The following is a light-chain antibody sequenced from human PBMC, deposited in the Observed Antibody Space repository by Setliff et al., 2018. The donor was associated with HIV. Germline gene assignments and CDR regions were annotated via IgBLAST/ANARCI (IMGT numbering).Light chain of an antibody. V-gene: IGLV2-14*01. CDR2: EVS. CDR1: SSDVGLYSY. Sequence: ALTQPRSVSGSPGQSVTISCTGTSSDVGLYSYVSWYQQRPGKAPKLIIYEVSNRPSGVSNRFSGSKSGNTASLTISGLQAEDEADYYCSSYAITNTLPFGTGTKVTVL. J-gene: IGLJ1*01. CDR3: SSYAITNTLP.